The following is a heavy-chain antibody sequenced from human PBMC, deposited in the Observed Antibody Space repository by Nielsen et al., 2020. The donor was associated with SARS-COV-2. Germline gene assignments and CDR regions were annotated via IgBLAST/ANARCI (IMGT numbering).Heavy chain of an antibody. Sequence: KVSCKGSGYSFTSYWIGWVRQMPGKGLEWMGIIYPGDSDTRYSPSFQGQVTISADKSISTAYLQWSSLKASDTAMYYCARRWSYFSREPFDYWGQGTLVTVSS. J-gene: IGHJ4*02. D-gene: IGHD1-26*01. CDR3: ARRWSYFSREPFDY. CDR2: IYPGDSDT. V-gene: IGHV5-51*01. CDR1: GYSFTSYW.